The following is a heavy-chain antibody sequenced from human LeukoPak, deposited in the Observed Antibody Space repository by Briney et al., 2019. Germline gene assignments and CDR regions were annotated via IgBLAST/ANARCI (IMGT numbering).Heavy chain of an antibody. CDR2: MYYSGGT. V-gene: IGHV4-39*01. D-gene: IGHD3-22*01. CDR1: GDAITGSSYY. CDR3: ARQYYDSTPYYYFDI. Sequence: SETLSLTWTVSGDAITGSSYYWGWIRQPPGKGLEWIGSMYYSGGTFSNPSLRSRVNMSADTSKNQFSLKLSSVTAADTAVYYCARQYYDSTPYYYFDIWGQGTKVTVSS. J-gene: IGHJ3*02.